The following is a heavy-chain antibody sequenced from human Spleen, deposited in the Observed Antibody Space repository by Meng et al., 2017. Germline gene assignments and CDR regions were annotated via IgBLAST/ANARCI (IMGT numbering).Heavy chain of an antibody. D-gene: IGHD4/OR15-4a*01. CDR2: IYPGDSDT. CDR3: ASRPEHPRADYSFDR. V-gene: IGHV5-51*01. J-gene: IGHJ4*02. Sequence: GESLKISCKGSGYSFTTYWIGWMRQMPGKGLEWMGIIYPGDSDTIYSPSFQGQVTISADKSITTAYLQLSSLKAADTAIYYCASRPEHPRADYSFDRWGQGTLVTVSS. CDR1: GYSFTTYW.